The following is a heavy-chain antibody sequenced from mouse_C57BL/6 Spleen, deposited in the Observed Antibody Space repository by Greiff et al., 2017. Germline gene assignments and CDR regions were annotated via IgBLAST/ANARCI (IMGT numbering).Heavy chain of an antibody. CDR2: INPNNGGT. CDR3: ATWTRYFDV. CDR1: GYTFTDYY. J-gene: IGHJ1*03. Sequence: VLLQQSGPELVKPGASVKISCKASGYTFTDYYMNWVKQSHGKSLEWIGDINPNNGGTSYNQKFKGKATLTVDKSSSTAYMELRSLTSEDSAVYYCATWTRYFDVWGTGTTVTVSS. V-gene: IGHV1-26*01.